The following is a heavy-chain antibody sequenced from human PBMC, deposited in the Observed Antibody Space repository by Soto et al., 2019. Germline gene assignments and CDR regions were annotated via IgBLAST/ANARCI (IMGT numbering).Heavy chain of an antibody. V-gene: IGHV1-18*01. D-gene: IGHD6-19*01. Sequence: QVQLVQSGAKVKKPGASVKVYCKASGYTFTDYGISWVRQAPGQGLEWMGWIHTYNGNTNYAQKVQGRVTMTTDTSTRIAYMELRSLRVDDTAVYYCARDAQYSSRWHPIDYWGQGTLVTVSS. J-gene: IGHJ4*02. CDR2: IHTYNGNT. CDR3: ARDAQYSSRWHPIDY. CDR1: GYTFTDYG.